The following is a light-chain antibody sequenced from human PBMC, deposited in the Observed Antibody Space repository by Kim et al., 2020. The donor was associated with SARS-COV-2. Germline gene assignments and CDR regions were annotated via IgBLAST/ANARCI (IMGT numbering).Light chain of an antibody. V-gene: IGKV3-20*01. CDR1: QTVSSSY. J-gene: IGKJ4*01. CDR3: RLYGLS. Sequence: EIVLTQSPGTLSLSPGATATLSCRASQTVSSSYLAWYQQKPGQAPRLLIYGPAIRATGIPDRFSGSGSGTDFTLTISRLEPEDFAVYYCRLYGLSFGGGTKVDIK. CDR2: GPA.